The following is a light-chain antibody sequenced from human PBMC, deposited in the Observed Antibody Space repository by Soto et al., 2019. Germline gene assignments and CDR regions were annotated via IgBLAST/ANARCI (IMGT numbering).Light chain of an antibody. V-gene: IGKV1-5*03. CDR3: QQSFT. Sequence: DIQMTQSPSTLSASVGDRVTITCRASQSISSSLAWYQQKPGKAPKLLIYKASSLESWVPSSFSGSGSGTEFTLTISSLQHDDFATYYYQQSFTFGHGTKVDIK. CDR2: KAS. CDR1: QSISSS. J-gene: IGKJ3*01.